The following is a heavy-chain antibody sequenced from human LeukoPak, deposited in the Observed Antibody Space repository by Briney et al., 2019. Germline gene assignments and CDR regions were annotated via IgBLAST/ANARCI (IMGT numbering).Heavy chain of an antibody. J-gene: IGHJ4*02. CDR3: ARGGQEYYDFWSGYSPPHFDY. Sequence: ASVKVSCKVSGYTFTSYAMNWVRQAPGQGLEWMGWINTNTGNPTYAQGFTGRFVFSLDTSVSTAYLQISSLKAEDTAVYYCARGGQEYYDFWSGYSPPHFDYWGQGTLVTVSS. D-gene: IGHD3-3*01. CDR1: GYTFTSYA. CDR2: INTNTGNP. V-gene: IGHV7-4-1*02.